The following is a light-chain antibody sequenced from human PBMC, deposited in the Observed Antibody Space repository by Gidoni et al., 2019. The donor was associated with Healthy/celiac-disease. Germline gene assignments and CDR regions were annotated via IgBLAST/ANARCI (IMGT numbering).Light chain of an antibody. J-gene: IGLJ2*01. Sequence: QSVLTQPPSVSGAPGQRVTIFCTGSSPNSGAGYDVHWYQPLPGTAPKLLIYGNRNRPSGVSDRFSGSKSGTSASLAITALQAEDEADYYRQSYDSSLSVVVFGGGTKLTVL. CDR3: QSYDSSLSVVV. CDR1: SPNSGAGYD. V-gene: IGLV1-40*01. CDR2: GNR.